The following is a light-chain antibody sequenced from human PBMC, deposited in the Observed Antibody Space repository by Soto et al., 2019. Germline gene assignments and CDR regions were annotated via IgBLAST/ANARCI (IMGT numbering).Light chain of an antibody. CDR2: GAS. Sequence: VLTQSPGTLSLSPGETATLSCRASQSVISDYLAWYQQKPDQAPRLVIYGASGRAAGIPDRFNGSGSGTDFTLTISRLEPEDFAMYYCQQYGSSVFTFGQGTKVDIK. CDR1: QSVISDY. CDR3: QQYGSSVFT. V-gene: IGKV3-20*01. J-gene: IGKJ2*01.